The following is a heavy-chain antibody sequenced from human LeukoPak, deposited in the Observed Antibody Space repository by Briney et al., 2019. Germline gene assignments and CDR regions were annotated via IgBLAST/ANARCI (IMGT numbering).Heavy chain of an antibody. V-gene: IGHV3-23*01. Sequence: PGGSLRLSCAASGFTFINYAMIWVRQAPGKGREWVSSISGSDSITYYADSVKGRFTISRDNSKNTLSLEMSNLRTEDTAVYYCARVNSTYVGSSWGFFDHWGQGVLVTVSS. CDR3: ARVNSTYVGSSWGFFDH. D-gene: IGHD3-10*01. CDR1: GFTFINYA. CDR2: ISGSDSIT. J-gene: IGHJ4*02.